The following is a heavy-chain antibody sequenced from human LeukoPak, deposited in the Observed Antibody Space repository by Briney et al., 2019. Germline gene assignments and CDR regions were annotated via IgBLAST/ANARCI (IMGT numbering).Heavy chain of an antibody. Sequence: SETLSLTCAVSGGSFSGYYWSWIRQPPGKGLEWIGEINHSGSTNYNPSLKSRVTISVDTSKNQFSLKLSSVTAADTAVYYCARGLGFLEWSTNYYYYGMDVWGQGTTVTVSS. J-gene: IGHJ6*02. CDR1: GGSFSGYY. V-gene: IGHV4-34*01. CDR3: ARGLGFLEWSTNYYYYGMDV. D-gene: IGHD3-3*02. CDR2: INHSGST.